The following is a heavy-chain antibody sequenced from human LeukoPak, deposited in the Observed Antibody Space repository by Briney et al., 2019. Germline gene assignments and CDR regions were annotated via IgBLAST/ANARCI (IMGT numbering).Heavy chain of an antibody. Sequence: GGSLRLSCAASGFTFSSYSMNWVRQAPGKGLEWVAVIKHVGTIKYYADSVQGRFTISRDNSKNTLYLQMNSVRTEDTAVYYCAKDQYSAEGASDYWGQGTLVTVSS. CDR2: IKHVGTIK. CDR3: AKDQYSAEGASDY. J-gene: IGHJ4*02. CDR1: GFTFSSYS. V-gene: IGHV3-30*18. D-gene: IGHD5-12*01.